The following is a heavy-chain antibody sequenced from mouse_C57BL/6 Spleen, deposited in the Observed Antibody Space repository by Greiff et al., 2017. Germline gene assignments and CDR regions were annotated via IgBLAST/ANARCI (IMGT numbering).Heavy chain of an antibody. CDR3: TTVSNRYFDY. V-gene: IGHV14-4*01. Sequence: EVKLMESGAELVRPGASVKLSCTASGFNIKDDYMHWVKQRPEQGLEWIGWIDPENGDTEYASKFQGKATITADTSSNTAYLQLSSLTSEYTSFYYCTTVSNRYFDYWGQGTTLTVSS. J-gene: IGHJ2*01. CDR2: IDPENGDT. CDR1: GFNIKDDY.